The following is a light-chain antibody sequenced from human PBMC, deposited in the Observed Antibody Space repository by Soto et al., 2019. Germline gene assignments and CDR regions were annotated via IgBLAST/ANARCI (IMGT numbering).Light chain of an antibody. CDR1: QSVSSIY. V-gene: IGKV3-20*01. CDR2: GAS. Sequence: EIVLTQSPGTLSLSPGERATLSCRASQSVSSIYLAWYQQKPGQAPRLLIYGASSRATGIPDRFSGSGSGTDFTLTISRLEPEDFAVYYCQQYGSSPLYTVGQGTKLEIK. J-gene: IGKJ2*01. CDR3: QQYGSSPLYT.